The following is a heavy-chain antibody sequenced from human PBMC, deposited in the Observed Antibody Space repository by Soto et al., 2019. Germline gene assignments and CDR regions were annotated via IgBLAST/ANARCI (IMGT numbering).Heavy chain of an antibody. D-gene: IGHD5-18*01. CDR3: ARDTAASDAFDI. Sequence: SVKVSCEACGDRVTGYDIHWVRQATGQGLEWMGWMNPNTGYTANAQKFQGRVTITADKSTSTAYMELSSLRSEDTAVYYCARDTAASDAFDIWGQGTMVTVSS. CDR1: GDRVTGYD. V-gene: IGHV1-8*01. J-gene: IGHJ3*02. CDR2: MNPNTGYT.